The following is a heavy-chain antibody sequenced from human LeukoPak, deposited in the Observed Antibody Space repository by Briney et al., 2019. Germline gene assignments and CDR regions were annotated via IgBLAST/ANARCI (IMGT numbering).Heavy chain of an antibody. J-gene: IGHJ5*02. V-gene: IGHV3-23*01. CDR3: AKDIRGSGSYGWFDP. CDR2: ISYSGGST. Sequence: GRSLRLSRAASGFTFSSYAMGWGRQAPGKGLNWVSSISYSGGSTYYADSVKGRFTISRDNSKNTLYLQMNSLRVEDTAVYNCAKDIRGSGSYGWFDPWGQGTLVTVSS. D-gene: IGHD3-10*01. CDR1: GFTFSSYA.